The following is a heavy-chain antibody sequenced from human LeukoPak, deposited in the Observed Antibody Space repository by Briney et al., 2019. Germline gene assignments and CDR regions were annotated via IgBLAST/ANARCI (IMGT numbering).Heavy chain of an antibody. CDR2: IYYSGST. Sequence: SETLSLTCTVSGGSISSSSYYWGWIRQPPGKGLEWIGSIYYSGSTYYNPSLKSRVTISVDTSKNQFSLKLSSVTAADTAVYYCASLYSGSYYVLDYWGQGTLVTVSS. CDR1: GGSISSSSYY. J-gene: IGHJ4*02. V-gene: IGHV4-39*07. D-gene: IGHD1-26*01. CDR3: ASLYSGSYYVLDY.